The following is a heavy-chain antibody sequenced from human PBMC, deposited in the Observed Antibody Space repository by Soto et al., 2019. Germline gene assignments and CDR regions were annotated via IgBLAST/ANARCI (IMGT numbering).Heavy chain of an antibody. D-gene: IGHD3-10*01. V-gene: IGHV1-3*01. CDR1: GYTFTDYS. J-gene: IGHJ4*01. CDR3: AREPWFGESFRYYFDY. Sequence: ASVKVSCKASGYTFTDYSLQWVRQATGQRLEWMGWINPASGKTKYSQKFQGRVTITRDTSASTAYMELSSLTSEDTALYYCAREPWFGESFRYYFDYWAQGTLVTVSS. CDR2: INPASGKT.